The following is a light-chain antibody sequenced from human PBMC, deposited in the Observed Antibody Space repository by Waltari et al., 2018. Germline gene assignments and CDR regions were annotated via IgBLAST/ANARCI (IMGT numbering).Light chain of an antibody. J-gene: IGLJ2*01. CDR2: EVS. CDR1: SSNVENYNL. Sequence: QSALTQPASVSGSPGQSITISCTGTSSNVENYNLVSWYQTHPGKAPKLLIYEVSKRPAGFSIRFAGSTSGNTASLTISGLQAEDESDYYCCSFAGGNNFEVICGGGTRLTVL. V-gene: IGLV2-23*02. CDR3: CSFAGGNNFEVI.